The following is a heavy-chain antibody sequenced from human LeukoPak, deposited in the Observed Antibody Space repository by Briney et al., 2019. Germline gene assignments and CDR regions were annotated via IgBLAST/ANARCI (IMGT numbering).Heavy chain of an antibody. D-gene: IGHD3-22*01. CDR2: IYPGDSDT. CDR1: GYSFTSYW. V-gene: IGHV5-51*01. Sequence: GESLKISCKGSGYSFTSYWIGWVRQMPGKGLEWMRIIYPGDSDTRYSPSFLGQVTISADKSISTAYLQWSSLKASDTAMYYCARHFSYYDSSDQFGYWGQGTLVTVSS. CDR3: ARHFSYYDSSDQFGY. J-gene: IGHJ4*02.